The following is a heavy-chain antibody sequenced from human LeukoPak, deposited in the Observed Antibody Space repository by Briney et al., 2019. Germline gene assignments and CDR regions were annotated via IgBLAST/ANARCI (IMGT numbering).Heavy chain of an antibody. CDR1: GGSFSGYY. D-gene: IGHD6-6*01. CDR3: ASHRADSSSSKQAYYYYMDV. Sequence: ETLSLTCAVYGGSFSGYYWSWIRQPPGKGLEWIGEINHSGSTNYNPSLKSRVTISVDTAKNQYSLKLSSVTAADTAVYYCASHRADSSSSKQAYYYYMDVWGKGTTVTVSS. CDR2: INHSGST. V-gene: IGHV4-34*01. J-gene: IGHJ6*03.